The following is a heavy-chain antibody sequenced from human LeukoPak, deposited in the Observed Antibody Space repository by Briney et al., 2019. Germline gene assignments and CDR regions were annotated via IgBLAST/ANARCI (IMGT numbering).Heavy chain of an antibody. J-gene: IGHJ4*02. V-gene: IGHV4-34*01. D-gene: IGHD2-15*01. CDR2: INHSEST. Sequence: SETLSLTCAVYGGSFSGYYWSWIRQPPGKGLEWIGEINHSESTNYNPSLKSRVTISVDTSKNQFSLKLSSVTAADTAVYYCARPSFYSAGDGMVPTPFDYWGQGTLVTVSS. CDR1: GGSFSGYY. CDR3: ARPSFYSAGDGMVPTPFDY.